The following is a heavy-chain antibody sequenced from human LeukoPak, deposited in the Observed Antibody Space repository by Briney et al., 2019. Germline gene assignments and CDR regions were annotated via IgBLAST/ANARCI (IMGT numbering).Heavy chain of an antibody. CDR1: GFTFSSYA. V-gene: IGHV3-30-3*01. J-gene: IGHJ4*02. CDR2: ISYDGSNK. CDR3: ARASVDFWSGYPAGFDY. Sequence: PGRSLRLSCAASGFTFSSYAMHWVRQAPGKGLEWVAVISYDGSNKYYADSVKGRFTISRDNSKNTLYLQMNSLRAEDTAVYYCARASVDFWSGYPAGFDYWGQGTLVTVSS. D-gene: IGHD3-3*01.